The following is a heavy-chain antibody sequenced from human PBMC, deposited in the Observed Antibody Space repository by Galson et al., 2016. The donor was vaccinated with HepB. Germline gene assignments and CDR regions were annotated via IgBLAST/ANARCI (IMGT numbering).Heavy chain of an antibody. D-gene: IGHD2-21*02. CDR3: ARGYCGGDCYSMFQINYFSMDV. V-gene: IGHV4-59*01. CDR2: MHNSGST. CDR1: GGSISPYF. Sequence: SETLSLTCTVSGGSISPYFWSWIRHSPGKGLQWIGYMHNSGSTNYNPSLKSRVTVSLDTSKNQFSLKLTSVTAADTAVYYCARGYCGGDCYSMFQINYFSMDVWGRGTTVTVSS. J-gene: IGHJ6*02.